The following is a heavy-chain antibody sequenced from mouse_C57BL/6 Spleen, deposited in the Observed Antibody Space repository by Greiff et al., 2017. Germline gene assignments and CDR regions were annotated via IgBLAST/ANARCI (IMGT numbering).Heavy chain of an antibody. CDR1: GYAFSSSW. CDR3: ARERAYGSSYGYFDV. V-gene: IGHV1-82*01. J-gene: IGHJ1*03. Sequence: VKLQESGPELVTPGASVKISCKASGYAFSSSWLNWVKQRPGKGLEWIGRFYPGDGDTNYNGKFKGKATLTADKSSSTAYMQLSSLTSEDSAVSFGARERAYGSSYGYFDVWGTGTTVTVSS. CDR2: FYPGDGDT. D-gene: IGHD1-1*01.